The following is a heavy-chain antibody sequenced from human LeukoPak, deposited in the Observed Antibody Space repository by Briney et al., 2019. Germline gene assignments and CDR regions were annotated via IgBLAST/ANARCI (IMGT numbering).Heavy chain of an antibody. CDR2: ISGSGGST. V-gene: IGHV3-23*01. Sequence: PGGSLRLSCAASGFTFSSYAMSWVRQAPGKGLEWVSAISGSGGSTYYADSVKGRFTISRDNSKNTLYLQMNRLRAEDTAVYYCAKDQIPGYQPLDVWGQGTTVTVSS. J-gene: IGHJ6*02. CDR3: AKDQIPGYQPLDV. D-gene: IGHD2-2*01. CDR1: GFTFSSYA.